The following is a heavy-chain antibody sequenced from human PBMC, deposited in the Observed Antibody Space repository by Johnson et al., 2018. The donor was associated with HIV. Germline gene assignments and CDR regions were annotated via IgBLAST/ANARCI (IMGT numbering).Heavy chain of an antibody. CDR3: ARDKDYGGNHDAFDI. D-gene: IGHD4-23*01. CDR1: GFTFSSYA. J-gene: IGHJ3*02. Sequence: VQLVESGGGLVQPGGSLRLSCAASGFTFSSYAMSWVRQAPGKGLEWVSAISGSGGSTYYADSVKGRFTISRYNSKNTLYLQMESLRADDTALYYCARDKDYGGNHDAFDIWGQGTMVTVSS. V-gene: IGHV3-23*04. CDR2: ISGSGGST.